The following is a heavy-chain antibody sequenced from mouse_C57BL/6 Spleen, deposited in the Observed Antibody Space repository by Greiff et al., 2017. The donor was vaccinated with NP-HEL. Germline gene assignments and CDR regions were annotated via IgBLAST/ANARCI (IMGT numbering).Heavy chain of an antibody. J-gene: IGHJ3*01. V-gene: IGHV1-80*01. CDR1: GYAFSSYW. Sequence: QVQLQQSGAELVKPGASVKISCKASGYAFSSYWMNWVKQRPGKGLEWIGQIYPGDGDTNYNGKFKGKATLTADKSSSTAYMHLSSLTSEDSAVYFCARSAVGEPWFAYWGQRTLVTVSA. CDR2: IYPGDGDT. CDR3: ARSAVGEPWFAY. D-gene: IGHD1-1*01.